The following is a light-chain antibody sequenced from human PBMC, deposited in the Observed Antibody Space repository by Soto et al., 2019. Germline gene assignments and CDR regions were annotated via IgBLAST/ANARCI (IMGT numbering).Light chain of an antibody. V-gene: IGLV1-40*01. Sequence: QSVLTQPPSVSGAPGQRVTISCTGSSSNIGAGYDVHWYQQLPGTAPKLLIYGNSNRPSGVPDRFSGSKSGTSSSLAITELQAEDEADYYCQSYDSSLSGYVFGPGTKLTVL. CDR3: QSYDSSLSGYV. CDR1: SSNIGAGYD. J-gene: IGLJ1*01. CDR2: GNS.